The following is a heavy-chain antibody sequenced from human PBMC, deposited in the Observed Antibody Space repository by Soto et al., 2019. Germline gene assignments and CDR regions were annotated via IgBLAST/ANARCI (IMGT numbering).Heavy chain of an antibody. D-gene: IGHD2-2*01. V-gene: IGHV1-69*13. J-gene: IGHJ6*02. Sequence: SVKVSCKTSGYTFTNYDIHWVRQAPGQGLEWMGGIIPIFDTANYAQKFQGRVTITADESTSTAYMELSSLRSEDTAVYYCARHDCISSSCYYYYYYSMDVWGQGTTVTVSS. CDR1: GYTFTNYD. CDR3: ARHDCISSSCYYYYYYSMDV. CDR2: IIPIFDTA.